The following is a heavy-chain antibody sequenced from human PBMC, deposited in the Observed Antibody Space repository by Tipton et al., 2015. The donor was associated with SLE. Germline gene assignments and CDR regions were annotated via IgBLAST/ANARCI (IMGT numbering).Heavy chain of an antibody. D-gene: IGHD2-2*01. Sequence: SLRLSCAASGLSLRTYAMSWVRQAPGQGLEWVSAISGGDGTNTLYADSVKGRFTISRDNSKNTLYLQMGSLRAEDMAVYYCARSHQLLYFDYWGQGTLVTVSS. CDR2: ISGGDGTNT. CDR3: ARSHQLLYFDY. CDR1: GLSLRTYA. J-gene: IGHJ4*02. V-gene: IGHV3-23*01.